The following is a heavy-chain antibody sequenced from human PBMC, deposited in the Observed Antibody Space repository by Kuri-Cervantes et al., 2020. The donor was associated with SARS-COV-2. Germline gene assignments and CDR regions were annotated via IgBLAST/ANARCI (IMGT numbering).Heavy chain of an antibody. V-gene: IGHV4-34*01. CDR2: INHSGST. D-gene: IGHD1-14*01. CDR3: ARSRRVWFDP. J-gene: IGHJ5*02. Sequence: ESLKISCAVYGGSFSGYYWSWIRQPPGKGLEWIGEINHSGSTNYNPSLKSRVTISVDTFKNQFSLKLSSVTAADTAVYYCARSRRVWFDPWGQGTLVTVSS. CDR1: GGSFSGYY.